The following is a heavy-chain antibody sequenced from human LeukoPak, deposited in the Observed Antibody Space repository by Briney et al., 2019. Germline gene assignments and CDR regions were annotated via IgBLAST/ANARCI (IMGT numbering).Heavy chain of an antibody. CDR2: IWYDRSNK. CDR3: AREARDYYYYYMDV. V-gene: IGHV3-33*01. J-gene: IGHJ6*03. CDR1: GFTFSSYG. Sequence: GGSLRLSCAASGFTFSSYGMHWVRQAPGKGLEWVAVIWYDRSNKYYADSVKGRFTISRDNSKNTLYLQMNSLRAEDTAVCYCAREARDYYYYYMDVWGKGTTVTVSS.